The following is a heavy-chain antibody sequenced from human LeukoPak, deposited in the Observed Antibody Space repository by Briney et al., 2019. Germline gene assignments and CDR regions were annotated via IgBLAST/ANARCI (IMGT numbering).Heavy chain of an antibody. CDR1: GFTFSSYA. Sequence: PGGSLRLSCAASGFTFSSYAMSWVRQAPGKGLEWVSAISGSGGSTYYADSVKGRFTISRDNSKNTLYPQMNSLRAEDTAVYYCAKAAQLGGTYYYYYYMDVWGKGTTVTVSS. D-gene: IGHD1-1*01. CDR3: AKAAQLGGTYYYYYYMDV. J-gene: IGHJ6*03. V-gene: IGHV3-23*01. CDR2: ISGSGGST.